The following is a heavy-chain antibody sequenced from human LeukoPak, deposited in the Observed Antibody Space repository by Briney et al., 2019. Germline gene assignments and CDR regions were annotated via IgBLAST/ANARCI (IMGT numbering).Heavy chain of an antibody. Sequence: HTGGSLRLSCAASGFTFSSYAMHWVRQAPGKGLKWVAVISYDGSNKYYADSVKGRFTISRDNSKNTLYLQMNSLRAEDTAVYYCAKFPGIAVTGYFDYWGQGSLVTVSS. V-gene: IGHV3-30-3*02. D-gene: IGHD6-19*01. CDR1: GFTFSSYA. J-gene: IGHJ4*02. CDR3: AKFPGIAVTGYFDY. CDR2: ISYDGSNK.